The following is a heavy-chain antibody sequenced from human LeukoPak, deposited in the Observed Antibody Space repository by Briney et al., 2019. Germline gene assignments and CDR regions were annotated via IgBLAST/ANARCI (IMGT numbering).Heavy chain of an antibody. D-gene: IGHD1-26*01. CDR2: INPNSGGT. CDR3: ARDFNPVGATDY. CDR1: GYTFTGYY. V-gene: IGHV1-2*02. Sequence: GASVKVSCKASGYTFTGYYMHWVRQAPGQGLEWMGWINPNSGGTNYAQKFQGRVTMTRDASISTAYMELSRLRSDDTAVYYCARDFNPVGATDYWGQGTLVTVSS. J-gene: IGHJ4*02.